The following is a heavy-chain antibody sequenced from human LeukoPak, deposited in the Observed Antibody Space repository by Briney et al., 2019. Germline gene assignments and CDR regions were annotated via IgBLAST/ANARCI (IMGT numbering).Heavy chain of an antibody. CDR3: ARNYDFWSGRTYNWFDP. D-gene: IGHD3-3*01. V-gene: IGHV5-51*01. CDR1: GYSFTSYW. CDR2: IYPGDSDT. J-gene: IGHJ5*02. Sequence: GESLKISCKGSGYSFTSYWIGWVRQMPGKGLEWMEIIYPGDSDTRYSPSFQGQVTISADKSISTAYLQWSSLKASDTAMYYCARNYDFWSGRTYNWFDPWGQGTLVTVSS.